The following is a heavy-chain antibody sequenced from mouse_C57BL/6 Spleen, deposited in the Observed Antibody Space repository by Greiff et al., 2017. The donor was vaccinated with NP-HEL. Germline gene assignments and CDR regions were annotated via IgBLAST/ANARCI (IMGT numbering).Heavy chain of an antibody. Sequence: VQLQQSGAELARPGASVKLSCKASGYTFTSYGISWVKQRTGQGLEWIGEIYPRSGNTYYNEKFKGKATLTADKSSSTAYMELRSLTSDDSAVYFCARSDSSGYNYAMDYWGQGTSVTASS. D-gene: IGHD3-2*02. CDR3: ARSDSSGYNYAMDY. V-gene: IGHV1-81*01. J-gene: IGHJ4*01. CDR1: GYTFTSYG. CDR2: IYPRSGNT.